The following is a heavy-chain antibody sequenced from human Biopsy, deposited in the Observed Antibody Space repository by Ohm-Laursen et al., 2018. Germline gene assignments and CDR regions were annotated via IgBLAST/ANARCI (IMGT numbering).Heavy chain of an antibody. CDR3: AGTPRDSFWSGSYKRGLWFDP. J-gene: IGHJ5*02. CDR2: VYNGGIT. CDR1: GGSIISYY. V-gene: IGHV4-59*01. D-gene: IGHD3-3*01. Sequence: SETLSLTCSVSGGSIISYYWTWIRQPPGKGLEWIGHVYNGGITNYNPSLKSRVTISKDTSKNQFSLQVNSVTAADTAVYYCAGTPRDSFWSGSYKRGLWFDPWGQGTLVIVSS.